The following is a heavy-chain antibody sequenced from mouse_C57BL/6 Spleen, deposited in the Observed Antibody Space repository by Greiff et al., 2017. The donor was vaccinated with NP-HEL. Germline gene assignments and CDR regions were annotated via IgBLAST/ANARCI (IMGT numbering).Heavy chain of an antibody. Sequence: QVQLQQPGAELVMPGASVKLSCKASGYTFTSYWMHWVKQRPGQGLEWIGEIDPSDSYTNYNQKFKGKSTLTVDKSSSTAYMQLSSLTSEDPAVYYCARSYGNYEYFDVWGTGTTVTVSS. CDR1: GYTFTSYW. CDR2: IDPSDSYT. J-gene: IGHJ1*03. CDR3: ARSYGNYEYFDV. D-gene: IGHD2-1*01. V-gene: IGHV1-69*01.